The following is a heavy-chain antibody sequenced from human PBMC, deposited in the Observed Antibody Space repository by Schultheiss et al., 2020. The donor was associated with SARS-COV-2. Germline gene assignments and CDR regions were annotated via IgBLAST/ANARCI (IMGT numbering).Heavy chain of an antibody. CDR1: GGSVNSGSYY. J-gene: IGHJ4*02. CDR3: ARDHYYDSSGYLDY. V-gene: IGHV4-31*03. D-gene: IGHD3-22*01. Sequence: SQTLSLTCTVSGGSVNSGSYYWGWMRQPPGKGLEWIGYIYYSGSTYYNPSLKSRVTISVDTSKNQFSLKLSSVTAADTAVYYCARDHYYDSSGYLDYWGQGTLVTVSS. CDR2: IYYSGST.